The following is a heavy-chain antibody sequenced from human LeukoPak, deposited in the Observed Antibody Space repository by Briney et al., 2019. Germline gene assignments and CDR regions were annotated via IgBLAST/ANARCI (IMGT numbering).Heavy chain of an antibody. Sequence: GGSLRLSCAASGFTFSSYSMNWVRQAPGKGLEWVSYISSSSSTIYYADSVKGRFTISRDNAKNSLYLQMNSLRAEDTAVYYCAKSSGAYGSGSSTRTNWFDPRGQGTLVTVSS. J-gene: IGHJ5*02. CDR2: ISSSSSTI. CDR3: AKSSGAYGSGSSTRTNWFDP. CDR1: GFTFSSYS. D-gene: IGHD3-10*01. V-gene: IGHV3-48*04.